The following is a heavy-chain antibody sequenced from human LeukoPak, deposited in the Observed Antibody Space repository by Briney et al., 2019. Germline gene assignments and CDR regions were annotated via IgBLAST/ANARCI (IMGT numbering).Heavy chain of an antibody. D-gene: IGHD3-3*01. J-gene: IGHJ4*02. CDR1: GYTFTTYG. CDR2: ISTFNGHT. Sequence: ASVKVSCKASGYTFTTYGISWVRQAPGHGLEWMGWISTFNGHTNYAQSRQDRVTMTTDTSTSTVYMELSSLISDDTAVYYCARGMPAGYYDFWSGYPYYFDYWGQGTLVTVSS. V-gene: IGHV1-18*01. CDR3: ARGMPAGYYDFWSGYPYYFDY.